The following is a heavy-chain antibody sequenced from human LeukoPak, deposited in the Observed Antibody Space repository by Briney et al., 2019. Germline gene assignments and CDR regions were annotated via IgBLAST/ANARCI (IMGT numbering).Heavy chain of an antibody. CDR2: ISYDGSNK. CDR1: GFTFSSYA. J-gene: IGHJ4*02. Sequence: GGSLRLSCAASGFTFSSYAMHWVRQAPGKGLEWVAVISYDGSNKYYADSVKGRFTISRDNSKNTLYLQMNSLRAEDTAVYYCARRIPDYYDSSPFDYWGQGTLVTVSS. D-gene: IGHD3-22*01. V-gene: IGHV3-30-3*01. CDR3: ARRIPDYYDSSPFDY.